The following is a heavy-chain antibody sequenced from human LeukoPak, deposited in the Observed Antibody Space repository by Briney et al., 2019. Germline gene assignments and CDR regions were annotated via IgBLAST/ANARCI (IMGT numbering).Heavy chain of an antibody. CDR3: ARVGYTDTWYSSPPFDY. CDR1: GFTVSSNY. CDR2: IYAGGTT. Sequence: PGGSLRLSCAVSGFTVSSNYMSWVRQALGKGLEWVSLIYAGGTTYHADSVKGRFTISRDNSKNILYLQMNSLRAEDTALYYCARVGYTDTWYSSPPFDYWGQGTLVTVSS. J-gene: IGHJ4*02. D-gene: IGHD2-15*01. V-gene: IGHV3-66*01.